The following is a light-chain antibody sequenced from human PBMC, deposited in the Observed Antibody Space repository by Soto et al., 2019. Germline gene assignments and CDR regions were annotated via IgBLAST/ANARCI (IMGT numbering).Light chain of an antibody. V-gene: IGLV2-14*01. CDR1: SSDVGTYKY. CDR2: EVN. CDR3: ISFRNTATLVI. J-gene: IGLJ2*01. Sequence: QSALTQPASVSGSPGQAGTLSCTGTSSDVGTYKYVSWYQQHPGKAPTLIIYEVNYRPSGVSARFSGSKSGNTASLTISGLQTDDEADYYCISFRNTATLVIFGGGSKVTVL.